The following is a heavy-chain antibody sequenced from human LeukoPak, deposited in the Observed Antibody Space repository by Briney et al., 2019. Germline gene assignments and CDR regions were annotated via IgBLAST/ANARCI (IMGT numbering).Heavy chain of an antibody. CDR2: ISLSSSTI. V-gene: IGHV3-48*01. CDR3: ARRLSSWSNYWYSDL. J-gene: IGHJ2*01. D-gene: IGHD6-13*01. Sequence: GGSLRLSCAAFGFTFSSYSMNWVRQAPGKGLEWISYISLSSSTIYYADSVKGRFTISRDNAKNSLYLQMNSLRAEDTAVYYCARRLSSWSNYWYSDLWGRGTLVSVVS. CDR1: GFTFSSYS.